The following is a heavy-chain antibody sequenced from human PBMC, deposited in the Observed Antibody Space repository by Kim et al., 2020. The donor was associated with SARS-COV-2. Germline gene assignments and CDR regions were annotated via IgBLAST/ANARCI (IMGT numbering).Heavy chain of an antibody. Sequence: AKGPFTISRDNSKNTLYLQMNSLRAEDTAVYYCARDYYDSSGYYANWFDPWGQGTLVTVSS. CDR3: ARDYYDSSGYYANWFDP. J-gene: IGHJ5*02. D-gene: IGHD3-22*01. V-gene: IGHV3-30*01.